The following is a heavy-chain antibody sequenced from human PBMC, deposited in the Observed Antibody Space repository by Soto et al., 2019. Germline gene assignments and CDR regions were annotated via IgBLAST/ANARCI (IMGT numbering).Heavy chain of an antibody. CDR2: INPNSGGT. D-gene: IGHD6-6*01. CDR1: GYTFTGYY. V-gene: IGHV1-2*02. Sequence: ASVKVSCKASGYTFTGYYMHWVRQAPGQGLEWMGWINPNSGGTNYAQKFQGRVTMTRDTSIGTAYMELSRLRSDDTAVYYCASRVSSSRPFDYWGQGTLVTSPQ. CDR3: ASRVSSSRPFDY. J-gene: IGHJ4*02.